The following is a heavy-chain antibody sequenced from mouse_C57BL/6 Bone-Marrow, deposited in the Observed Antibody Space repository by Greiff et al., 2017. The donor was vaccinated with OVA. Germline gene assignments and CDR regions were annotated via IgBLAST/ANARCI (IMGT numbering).Heavy chain of an antibody. CDR1: GFSLTSYG. CDR2: IWSGGST. V-gene: IGHV2-2*01. D-gene: IGHD1-1*01. J-gene: IGHJ2*01. Sequence: VQLQQSGPGLVQPSQSLSITCTVSGFSLTSYGVHWVRQSPGKGLEWLGVIWSGGSTDYNAAFISRLSISKDNSKSQVFIKKNNLQADDTAVYYCARRTTVVAGGYFDYWGQGTTLTVSS. CDR3: ARRTTVVAGGYFDY.